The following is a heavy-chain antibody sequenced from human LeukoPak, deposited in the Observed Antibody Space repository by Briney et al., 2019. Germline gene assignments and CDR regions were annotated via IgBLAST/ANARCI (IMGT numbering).Heavy chain of an antibody. V-gene: IGHV1-2*02. CDR1: GYTFTGYA. Sequence: ASVKVSCKASGYTFTGYAMNWARQAPGQGLEWMGGINPNSGGTNYAQKFQGRVTMTRDTSISTAYMELSRLRSDDTAVYYCARDLARRVGWAKSAFDIWGQGTMVTVSS. J-gene: IGHJ3*02. CDR3: ARDLARRVGWAKSAFDI. D-gene: IGHD6-19*01. CDR2: INPNSGGT.